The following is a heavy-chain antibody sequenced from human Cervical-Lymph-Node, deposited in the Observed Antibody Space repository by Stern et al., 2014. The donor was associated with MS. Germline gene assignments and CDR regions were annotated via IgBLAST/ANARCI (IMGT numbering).Heavy chain of an antibody. CDR2: IFPDDSDR. Sequence: EVQLVESGAEMRKPGESLKISCEGSGYTFSNHWIAWVRQMPGKGLEYMGIIFPDDSDRKYSPSFQGQVHFPAANSIRTAYLQWNSLKASDTAIYFCARQAYDSSGLDYWGQGTLGTVSS. CDR1: GYTFSNHW. CDR3: ARQAYDSSGLDY. D-gene: IGHD3-22*01. V-gene: IGHV5-51*01. J-gene: IGHJ4*02.